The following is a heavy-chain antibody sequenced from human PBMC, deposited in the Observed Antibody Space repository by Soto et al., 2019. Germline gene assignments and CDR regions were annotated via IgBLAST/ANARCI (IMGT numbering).Heavy chain of an antibody. V-gene: IGHV4-61*01. Sequence: SSETLSLTCPFSGGSVSSNSYYWIWFRQPPGKGLEWIGYIYYSGNTNYNPSLKSRVTISVDASRNQVSLTLTAVNAADTAVYFCARGRHWFGPWGQGTLVTVSS. CDR1: GGSVSSNSYY. J-gene: IGHJ5*02. CDR2: IYYSGNT. CDR3: ARGRHWFGP.